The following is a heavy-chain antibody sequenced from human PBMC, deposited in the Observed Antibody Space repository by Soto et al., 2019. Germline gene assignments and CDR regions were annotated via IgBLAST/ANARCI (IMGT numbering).Heavy chain of an antibody. D-gene: IGHD6-13*01. CDR1: GFTFSSYA. CDR2: ISYDGSNK. V-gene: IGHV3-30-3*01. CDR3: ASGETAAGDY. J-gene: IGHJ4*02. Sequence: QVQLVESGGGVVQPGRSLRLSCVASGFTFSSYAMHWVRQAPGKGLEWVAVISYDGSNKYYADSVKGRFTISRDNSKNTLYLQMNSLRAEDTAVYYCASGETAAGDYWGQGTLVTVSS.